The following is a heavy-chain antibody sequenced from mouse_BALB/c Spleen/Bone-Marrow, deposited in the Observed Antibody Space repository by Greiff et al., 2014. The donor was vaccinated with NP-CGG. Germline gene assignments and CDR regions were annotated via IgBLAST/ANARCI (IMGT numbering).Heavy chain of an antibody. CDR1: GFNIKDTY. V-gene: IGHV14-3*02. CDR2: IDPASGNI. D-gene: IGHD4-1*01. J-gene: IGHJ2*01. CDR3: ASLTGTFDY. Sequence: EVQLVQSGTDLVKPGASVKLSCTASGFNIKDTYMHWVKQRPEQGLDWIGRIDPASGNIQYDPKFQGRAAITADTSPNTAYLQLSSLKSEDTAVYYCASLTGTFDYWGQGTPLTVSS.